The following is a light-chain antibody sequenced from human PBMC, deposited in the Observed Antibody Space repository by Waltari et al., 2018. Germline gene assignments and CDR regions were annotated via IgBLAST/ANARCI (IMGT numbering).Light chain of an antibody. CDR2: EVS. CDR3: CSYAGSGTYV. J-gene: IGLJ1*01. Sequence: QSALTQPASVSGSPGQSITISCPGTISDVGSYTLVSWYQQHPGKAPKLMIYEVSKRPSGVSNRFSGSKSGNTASLTISGLQAEDEADYYCCSYAGSGTYVFGSGTRVTVL. V-gene: IGLV2-23*02. CDR1: ISDVGSYTL.